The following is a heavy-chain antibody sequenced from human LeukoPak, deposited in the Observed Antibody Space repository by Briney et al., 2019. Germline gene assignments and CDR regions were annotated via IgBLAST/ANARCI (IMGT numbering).Heavy chain of an antibody. V-gene: IGHV3-74*01. CDR2: INPGGSSI. CDR3: ARSNQADDY. Sequence: AGSLRFSCAASGFTFSSYWMHWVRQVPAKGLVWVARINPGGSSITYADSVKGRFTISRGNAKNTLYLRMDSLRAEDTGVYYCARSNQADDYWGQGTLVTVSS. CDR1: GFTFSSYW. D-gene: IGHD1-14*01. J-gene: IGHJ4*02.